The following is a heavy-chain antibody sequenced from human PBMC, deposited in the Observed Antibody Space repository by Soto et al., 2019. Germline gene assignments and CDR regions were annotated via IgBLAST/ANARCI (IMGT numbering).Heavy chain of an antibody. D-gene: IGHD3-3*01. V-gene: IGHV4-39*01. CDR3: ASANYDFWSGKPKGWFDP. CDR2: IYYSGST. CDR1: GGSISSSSYY. J-gene: IGHJ5*02. Sequence: SETLSLTCTVSGGSISSSSYYWGWIRQPPGKGLEWIGSIYYSGSTYYNPSLKSRVTISVDTSKNQFSLKLSSVTAADTAVYYCASANYDFWSGKPKGWFDPWGQGTLVTVSS.